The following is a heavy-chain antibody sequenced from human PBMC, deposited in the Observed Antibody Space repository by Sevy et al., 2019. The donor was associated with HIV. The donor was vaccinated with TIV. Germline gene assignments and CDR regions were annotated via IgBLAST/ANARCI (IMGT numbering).Heavy chain of an antibody. V-gene: IGHV3-30*18. CDR2: ISNDGNDK. CDR1: GFIFSRHG. Sequence: GGSLRLSCSASGFIFSRHGMHWVRQAPGKGLEWVAVISNDGNDKQYEDSVKGRFTISRDNSRDTLYLQMNNLRLEDTAVYYCANSWGRYAGSSWLYYHYVMDVWGQGTTVTVPS. CDR3: ANSWGRYAGSSWLYYHYVMDV. J-gene: IGHJ6*02. D-gene: IGHD6-13*01.